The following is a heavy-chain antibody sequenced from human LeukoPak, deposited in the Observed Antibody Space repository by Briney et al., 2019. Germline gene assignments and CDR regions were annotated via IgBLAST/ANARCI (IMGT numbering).Heavy chain of an antibody. Sequence: ASVKVSCKASGYTFTSYDINWVRQATGQGLEWMGWMNPNSGNTGYAQKFQGRVTMTRNTSISTAYMEPSSLRSEDTAVYYCARVFRYCSGGSCYFRYYYYGMDVWGQGTTVTVSS. CDR2: MNPNSGNT. J-gene: IGHJ6*02. V-gene: IGHV1-8*01. CDR3: ARVFRYCSGGSCYFRYYYYGMDV. CDR1: GYTFTSYD. D-gene: IGHD2-15*01.